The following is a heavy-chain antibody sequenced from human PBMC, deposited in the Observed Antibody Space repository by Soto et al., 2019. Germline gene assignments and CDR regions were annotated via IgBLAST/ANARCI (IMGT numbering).Heavy chain of an antibody. D-gene: IGHD3-3*01. V-gene: IGHV4-30-4*01. J-gene: IGHJ5*02. CDR1: GVSITSNDYY. CDR2: KHISGGT. CDR3: ARIGTIPDIVTNNWFDP. Sequence: PSETLSLTCTVPGVSITSNDYYWSWIRQPPGKGLEWIAYKHISGGTYYNPPLRSRVTTSIDTSKNQFSLHLTSMTAADTAVYYCARIGTIPDIVTNNWFDPWGQGTLVTVSS.